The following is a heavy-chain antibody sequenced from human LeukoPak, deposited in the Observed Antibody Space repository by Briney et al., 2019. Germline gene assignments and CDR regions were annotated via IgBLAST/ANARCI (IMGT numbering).Heavy chain of an antibody. CDR2: IYYSGST. CDR3: ARGRDMGYCSGGGCYPWFDP. D-gene: IGHD2-15*01. J-gene: IGHJ5*02. V-gene: IGHV4-30-4*01. Sequence: SETLSLTCTVSGGSISSGDYYWSWIRQPPGKGLEWIGYIYYSGSTYYNPSLKSRVTISVDTSKNQFSLKLSSVTAADTAVYYCARGRDMGYCSGGGCYPWFDPWGQGTLVTVSS. CDR1: GGSISSGDYY.